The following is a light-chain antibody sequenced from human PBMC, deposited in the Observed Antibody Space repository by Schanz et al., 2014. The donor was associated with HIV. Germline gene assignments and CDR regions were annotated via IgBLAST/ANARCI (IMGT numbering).Light chain of an antibody. CDR3: LQDYTYWWT. Sequence: DIQMTQSPSSLSASVGDRVTITCRASQSISSYLNWYQQKPGKAPKLLIYAASSLQSGVPSRFSGSGSGTHFTLTISSLQPEDFATYYCLQDYTYWWTFGQGTKVEI. J-gene: IGKJ1*01. CDR1: QSISSY. CDR2: AAS. V-gene: IGKV1-39*01.